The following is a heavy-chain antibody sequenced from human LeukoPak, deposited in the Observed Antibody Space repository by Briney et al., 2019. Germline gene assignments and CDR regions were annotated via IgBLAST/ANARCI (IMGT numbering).Heavy chain of an antibody. D-gene: IGHD7-27*01. V-gene: IGHV4-59*12. CDR3: ARALGYWFDP. CDR1: DDSITIYY. CDR2: IDHTGIT. Sequence: SETLSLTCTVSDDSITIYYWSWIRQPPGKGLEWIGYIDHTGITNYNPSLNSRVTISRDTSKNHFSLELSSATAADTAVYYCARALGYWFDPWGQGTLVTVSS. J-gene: IGHJ5*02.